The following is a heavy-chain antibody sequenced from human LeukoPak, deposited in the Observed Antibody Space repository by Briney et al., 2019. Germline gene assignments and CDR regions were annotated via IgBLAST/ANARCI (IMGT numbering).Heavy chain of an antibody. V-gene: IGHV1-69*13. D-gene: IGHD5-18*01. CDR1: GGTSSSYA. CDR2: IIPIFGTA. Sequence: SVKVSCKASGGTSSSYAISWVRQAPGQGLEWMGGIIPIFGTANYAQKFQGRVTITADESTSTAYMELSSLRSEDTAVYYCARDRGWAGYSYGFYYWGQGTLVTVSS. J-gene: IGHJ4*02. CDR3: ARDRGWAGYSYGFYY.